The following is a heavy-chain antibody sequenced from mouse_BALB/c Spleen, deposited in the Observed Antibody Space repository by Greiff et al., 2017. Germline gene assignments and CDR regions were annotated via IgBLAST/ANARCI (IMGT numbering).Heavy chain of an antibody. Sequence: LVESGPELVKPGASVKMSCKASGYTFTSYVMHWVKQKPGQGLEWIGYINPYNDGTKYNEKFKGKATLTSDKSSSTAYMELSSLTSEDSAVYYCARERDDYDDFDYWGEGTTLTVSS. V-gene: IGHV1-14*01. D-gene: IGHD2-4*01. CDR1: GYTFTSYV. J-gene: IGHJ2*01. CDR2: INPYNDGT. CDR3: ARERDDYDDFDY.